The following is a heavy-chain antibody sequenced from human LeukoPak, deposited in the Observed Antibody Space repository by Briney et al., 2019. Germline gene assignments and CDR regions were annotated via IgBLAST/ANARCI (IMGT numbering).Heavy chain of an antibody. Sequence: SETLSLTCIVSGTSANNYYWSWIRQPAGKGLEWIGRIYSSGSTNYNLSLTSRVSISVDKSKNQVSLKLESVTAADTAVYYCARERVGYDTSGRGPRFDSWGQGTLVTVSS. CDR3: ARERVGYDTSGRGPRFDS. J-gene: IGHJ4*02. D-gene: IGHD3-22*01. V-gene: IGHV4-4*07. CDR1: GTSANNYY. CDR2: IYSSGST.